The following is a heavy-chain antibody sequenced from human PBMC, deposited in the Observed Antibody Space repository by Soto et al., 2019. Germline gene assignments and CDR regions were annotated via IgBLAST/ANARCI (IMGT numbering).Heavy chain of an antibody. J-gene: IGHJ3*02. D-gene: IGHD4-17*01. CDR3: ARSGTTVTDDAFDI. CDR2: IIPILGIA. CDR1: GGTFSSYT. V-gene: IGHV1-69*02. Sequence: QVQLVQSGAEVKKPGSSVKVSCKASGGTFSSYTISWVRQAPGQGLEWMGRIIPILGIANYAQKFQGRVTITADKSTSTAYMELSSLRSEDTAVYCCARSGTTVTDDAFDIWGQGTMVTVSS.